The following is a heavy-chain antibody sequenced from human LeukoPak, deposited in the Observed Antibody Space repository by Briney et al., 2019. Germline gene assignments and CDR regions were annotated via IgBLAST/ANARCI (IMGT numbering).Heavy chain of an antibody. V-gene: IGHV4-59*12. Sequence: SETLSLTCTVSGGSISSYYWSWIRQPPGKGLEWIGYIYYSGSTNYNPSLKSRVTISVDTSKNQFSLKLSSVTAADTAVYYCASRESIVAAATSGRSAGFDYWGQGTLVTVSS. CDR2: IYYSGST. D-gene: IGHD6-13*01. J-gene: IGHJ4*02. CDR3: ASRESIVAAATSGRSAGFDY. CDR1: GGSISSYY.